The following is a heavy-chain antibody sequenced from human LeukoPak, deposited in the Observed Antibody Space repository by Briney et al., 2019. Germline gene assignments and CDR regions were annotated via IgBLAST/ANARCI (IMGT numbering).Heavy chain of an antibody. J-gene: IGHJ6*02. Sequence: PGESLTLSCAASGFAFSSYAMTWVRQAPGKGPEWVSVISNSGGTTYYADSVKGRFTISRDNSKNTLYLQMNSLRAEDTAVYYCAMSALAAIRYYYGMDVWGQGTTVTVSS. CDR1: GFAFSSYA. CDR3: AMSALAAIRYYYGMDV. V-gene: IGHV3-23*01. D-gene: IGHD2-2*02. CDR2: ISNSGGTT.